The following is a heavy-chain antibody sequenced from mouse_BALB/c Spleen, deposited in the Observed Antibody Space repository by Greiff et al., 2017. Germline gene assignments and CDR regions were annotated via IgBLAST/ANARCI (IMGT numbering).Heavy chain of an antibody. J-gene: IGHJ2*01. CDR2: ISSGSSTI. V-gene: IGHV5-17*02. CDR3: AREGVRYYFDY. D-gene: IGHD1-1*01. CDR1: GFTFSSFG. Sequence: DVMLVESGGGLVQPGGSRKLSCAASGFTFSSFGMHWVRQAPEKGLEWVAYISSGSSTIYYADTVKGRFTISRDNPKNTLFLQMTSLRSEDTAMYYCAREGVRYYFDYWGQGTTLTVSS.